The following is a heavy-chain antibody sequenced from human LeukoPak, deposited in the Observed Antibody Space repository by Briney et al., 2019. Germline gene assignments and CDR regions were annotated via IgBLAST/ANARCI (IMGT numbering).Heavy chain of an antibody. J-gene: IGHJ4*02. V-gene: IGHV3-23*01. CDR1: GFTFSSYA. CDR3: ATAHSSGWYEGDY. D-gene: IGHD6-19*01. Sequence: GGSLRLSCAASGFTFSSYAMSWVRQAPGKGLEWVSAISGSGGSTYYADSVKGRFTISRDNSKNTLYLQMNSLRAEDTAVYYCATAHSSGWYEGDYWGQGTLVTVSS. CDR2: ISGSGGST.